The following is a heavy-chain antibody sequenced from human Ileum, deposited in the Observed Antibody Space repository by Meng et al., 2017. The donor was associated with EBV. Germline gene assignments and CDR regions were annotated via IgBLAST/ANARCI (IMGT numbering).Heavy chain of an antibody. Sequence: QVQPEESGPGLVKPSETLALTCTVSGGSVRSAHSFWTWIRQPPGKGLEWIGYMSYSGSTNYSPPLESRVTISVDTSKNQFSLKLSSVTAADTAVYYCAGDPHSGSPHWGQGTLVTVSS. CDR1: GGSVRSAHSF. J-gene: IGHJ4*02. CDR2: MSYSGST. V-gene: IGHV4-61*01. CDR3: AGDPHSGSPH. D-gene: IGHD1-26*01.